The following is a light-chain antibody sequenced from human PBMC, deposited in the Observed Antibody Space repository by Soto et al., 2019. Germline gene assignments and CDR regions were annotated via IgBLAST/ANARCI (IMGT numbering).Light chain of an antibody. CDR1: SSDVGGYNY. CDR3: SSYAGSNSYV. Sequence: QSVLTQPASVSGSPGQSITISCTGTSSDVGGYNYVSWYQQHPGKAPKLMIYEVSQRPSGVPDRFSGSKSGNRASLTVSGLQAEDEADYYCSSYAGSNSYVFGTGTKLTVL. J-gene: IGLJ1*01. V-gene: IGLV2-8*01. CDR2: EVS.